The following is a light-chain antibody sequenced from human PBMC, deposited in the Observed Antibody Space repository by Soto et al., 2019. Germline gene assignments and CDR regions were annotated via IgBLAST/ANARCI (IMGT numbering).Light chain of an antibody. J-gene: IGLJ1*01. Sequence: QSVLAQPASVSGSPGQSITISCTGTRGVVGNYNLVSWYQQHPGKAPKLMIYEVNKWPSGVSNRFSGSKSGNTASLTISGLQAEDEADYYCCSYVGSSTSYVFGTGTKVTV. CDR2: EVN. V-gene: IGLV2-23*02. CDR3: CSYVGSSTSYV. CDR1: RGVVGNYNL.